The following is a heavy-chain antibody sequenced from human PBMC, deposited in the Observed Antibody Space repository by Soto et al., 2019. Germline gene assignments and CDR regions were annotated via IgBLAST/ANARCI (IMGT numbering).Heavy chain of an antibody. J-gene: IGHJ6*02. Sequence: QVQLVQSGAEEKKPGASVKVSCKASGYTFTNYAMHWVRQAPGQRLEWMGWINAGNGNTKYSRKFQGRVTITRDTSASTAYMALSSLRSEDTAVYYCARGTGSGMDVWGQGTTVTVSS. V-gene: IGHV1-3*05. CDR1: GYTFTNYA. CDR3: ARGTGSGMDV. CDR2: INAGNGNT. D-gene: IGHD3-10*01.